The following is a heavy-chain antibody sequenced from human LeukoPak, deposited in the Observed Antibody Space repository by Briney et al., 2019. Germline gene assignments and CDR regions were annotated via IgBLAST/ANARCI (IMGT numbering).Heavy chain of an antibody. D-gene: IGHD6-13*01. V-gene: IGHV1-69*05. CDR1: GGTFSSYA. CDR2: IIPIFGTA. J-gene: IGHJ5*02. Sequence: ASVKVSCKASGGTFSSYAISWVRQAPGQGLEWMGGIIPIFGTANYAQKFQGRVTITTDESTSTAYMELSSLRAENTAVYYCARADSSWYWGWFDPWGQGILVTVSS. CDR3: ARADSSWYWGWFDP.